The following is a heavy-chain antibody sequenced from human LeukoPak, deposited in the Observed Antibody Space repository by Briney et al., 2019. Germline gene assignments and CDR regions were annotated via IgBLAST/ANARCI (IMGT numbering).Heavy chain of an antibody. CDR2: IYTSGNT. CDR3: ARERGNGDYDYYYYYYMDV. V-gene: IGHV4-4*07. J-gene: IGHJ6*03. CDR1: GGSISSYY. Sequence: PSETLSLTCTVSGGSISSYYWSWIRQPAGKGLEWIGRIYTSGNTNYNPSLKSRVTISVDKSKNQFSLKLSSVTAADTAVYYCARERGNGDYDYYYYYYMDVWGKGTTVTVSS. D-gene: IGHD4-17*01.